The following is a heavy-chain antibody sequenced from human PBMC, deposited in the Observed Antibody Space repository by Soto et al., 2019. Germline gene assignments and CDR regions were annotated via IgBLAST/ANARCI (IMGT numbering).Heavy chain of an antibody. D-gene: IGHD6-19*01. CDR1: GFTFSSYA. Sequence: EVQLLESGGGLVQPGGSLRLSCAASGFTFSSYAMSWVRQAPGKGLEWVSAISGSGGSTYYADSVKGRFTIARDNSKNTLYLQMNSVRAEDTAVYYCASTSKIAVAGRGAVDAFDIWGQGTMVTVSS. J-gene: IGHJ3*02. CDR2: ISGSGGST. CDR3: ASTSKIAVAGRGAVDAFDI. V-gene: IGHV3-23*01.